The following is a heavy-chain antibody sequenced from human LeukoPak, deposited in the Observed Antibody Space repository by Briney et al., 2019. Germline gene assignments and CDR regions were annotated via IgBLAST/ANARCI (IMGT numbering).Heavy chain of an antibody. CDR3: PKASSGSYYSNFDY. CDR2: ISNGGSA. J-gene: IGHJ4*02. D-gene: IGHD3-10*01. V-gene: IGHV3-23*01. Sequence: GGSLRLSCAASEFTFRIYDMTWVRQAPGEGLEWVSVISNGGSAYYADSVKGRFTISRDNSKNTLYLEMNSLRADDTAVYYCPKASSGSYYSNFDYWGQGTLVTVSS. CDR1: EFTFRIYD.